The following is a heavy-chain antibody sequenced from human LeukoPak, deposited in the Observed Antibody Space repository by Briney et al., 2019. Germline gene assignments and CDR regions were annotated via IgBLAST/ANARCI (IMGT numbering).Heavy chain of an antibody. J-gene: IGHJ5*02. D-gene: IGHD2-2*01. Sequence: SETLSLTCAVYGGSFSGYYWSWIRQPPGKGLGWIGEINHSGSTNYNPSLKSRVTISVDTSKDQLSLKLSSVTAADTAVYYCARGSYQLLWGVGGKNWFDPWGQGTLVTVSS. V-gene: IGHV4-34*01. CDR2: INHSGST. CDR1: GGSFSGYY. CDR3: ARGSYQLLWGVGGKNWFDP.